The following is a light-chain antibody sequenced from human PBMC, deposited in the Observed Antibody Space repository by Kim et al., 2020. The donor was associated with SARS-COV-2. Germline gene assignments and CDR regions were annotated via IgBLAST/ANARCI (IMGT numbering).Light chain of an antibody. Sequence: VALGQTVWITCQGDSLRSYYATWYQQKPGQAPILVIYGKNNRPSGIPDRFSGSSSGNTASLTITGTQAGDEADYYCNSRDSNNNVLFGGGTRLTVL. V-gene: IGLV3-19*01. J-gene: IGLJ2*01. CDR3: NSRDSNNNVL. CDR1: SLRSYY. CDR2: GKN.